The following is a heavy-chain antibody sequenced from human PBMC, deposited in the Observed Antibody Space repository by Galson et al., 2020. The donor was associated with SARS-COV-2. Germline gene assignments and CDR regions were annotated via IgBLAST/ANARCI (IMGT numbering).Heavy chain of an antibody. CDR3: ATCPFCTTTTCFDGDFDS. Sequence: ASVKVSCKVSGYTLSDLSIYWVRQPPGKGLEWMGGFDPEVGETIYAQKFQGRVSMTEDTGTDTAYMELTSLRSEDTAVYYCATCPFCTTTTCFDGDFDSWGQGTLVTVSS. D-gene: IGHD2-2*01. J-gene: IGHJ4*02. CDR1: GYTLSDLS. CDR2: FDPEVGET. V-gene: IGHV1-24*01.